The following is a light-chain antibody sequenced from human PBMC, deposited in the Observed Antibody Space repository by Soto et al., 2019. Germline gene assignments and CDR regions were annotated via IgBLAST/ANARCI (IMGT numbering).Light chain of an antibody. J-gene: IGKJ1*01. Sequence: IVLTQSPATLSLSPWERATLSCRASQSVTSSYLAWYQQKPGQAPRLLIYDASTRATGIPARFSGSGSGTEFTLTISSLQSEDFAVYYCQQSNNWPWTFGQGTKVDIK. CDR3: QQSNNWPWT. CDR1: QSVTSSY. V-gene: IGKV3-15*01. CDR2: DAS.